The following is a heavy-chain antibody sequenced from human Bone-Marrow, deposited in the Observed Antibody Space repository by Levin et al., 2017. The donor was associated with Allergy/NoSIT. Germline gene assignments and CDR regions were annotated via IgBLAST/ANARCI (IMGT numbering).Heavy chain of an antibody. CDR2: VRGGGGYT. D-gene: IGHD5-18*01. V-gene: IGHV3-23*01. J-gene: IGHJ3*02. Sequence: SCEASGFTFSNYAMSWVRQAPGKGLEWVSVVRGGGGYTDYADSVQGRFTISRDNSRNMLYVQMNSLRAGDTAVYYCAKHQYSYGSEAFEIWGRGTMVTVSS. CDR3: AKHQYSYGSEAFEI. CDR1: GFTFSNYA.